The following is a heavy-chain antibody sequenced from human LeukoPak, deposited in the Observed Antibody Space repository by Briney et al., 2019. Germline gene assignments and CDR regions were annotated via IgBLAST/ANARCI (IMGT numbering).Heavy chain of an antibody. V-gene: IGHV4-31*03. CDR2: IYYSGST. CDR1: GGSIGSGGYY. CDR3: ARDGGSITGTTDDAFDI. Sequence: NPSETLSLTCTVSGGSIGSGGYYWSWIRQHPGKGLEWIGYIYYSGSTYYNPSLKSRVTISVDTSKNQFSLKLSSVTAADTAVYYCARDGGSITGTTDDAFDIWGQGTMVTVSS. J-gene: IGHJ3*02. D-gene: IGHD1-7*01.